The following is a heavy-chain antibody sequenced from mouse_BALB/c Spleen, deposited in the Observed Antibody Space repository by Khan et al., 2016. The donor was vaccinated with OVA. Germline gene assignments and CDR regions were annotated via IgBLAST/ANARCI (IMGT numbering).Heavy chain of an antibody. J-gene: IGHJ2*01. CDR2: INPYHGAT. CDR1: GYRFTSYI. D-gene: IGHD4-1*01. CDR3: ARGNWQSYYFDY. Sequence: VQLQQSGPELVKPGTSVKMSCKASGYRFTSYIIHWVKQRPGQGLEWIGYINPYHGATKYNEKFKGKATLTSDKSSNPAYMELSSLTSEDSAVYYCARGNWQSYYFDYWGQGTTLTVSS. V-gene: IGHV1S136*01.